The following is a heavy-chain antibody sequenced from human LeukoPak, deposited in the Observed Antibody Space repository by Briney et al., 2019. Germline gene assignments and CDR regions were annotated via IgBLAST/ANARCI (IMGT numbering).Heavy chain of an antibody. CDR3: ASSYDSSDVDAFDI. J-gene: IGHJ3*02. CDR2: IYYSGST. CDR1: GGSISSVGYY. D-gene: IGHD3-22*01. Sequence: PSETLCLTCTVSGGSISSVGYYRSWIRQHPVKGLEWIGYIYYSGSTYYNPSLKSRVTISVDTSKNQFSLKLSSVTAADTAVYYCASSYDSSDVDAFDIWGQGTIVTVSS. V-gene: IGHV4-31*03.